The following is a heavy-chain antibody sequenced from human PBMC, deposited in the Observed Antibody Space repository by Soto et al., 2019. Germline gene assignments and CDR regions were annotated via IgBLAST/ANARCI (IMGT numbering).Heavy chain of an antibody. Sequence: EVQLLESGGGLVQPGGSLRLSCVASGFTFSSYAMSWVRQAPGKGLEWVSAFSGSGGSTYYADSVKGRFTISRDISKNTLYRQMNSLRAEDTAVYYCAKGGGEGYTHNEFDYWGQGTLVTVSS. CDR2: FSGSGGST. V-gene: IGHV3-23*01. CDR1: GFTFSSYA. D-gene: IGHD3-16*01. CDR3: AKGGGEGYTHNEFDY. J-gene: IGHJ4*02.